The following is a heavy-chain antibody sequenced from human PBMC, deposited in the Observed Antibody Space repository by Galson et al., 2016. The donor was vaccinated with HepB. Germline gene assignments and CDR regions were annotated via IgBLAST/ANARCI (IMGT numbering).Heavy chain of an antibody. CDR2: VYYSGNS. D-gene: IGHD4-11*01. V-gene: IGHV4-39*01. CDR1: DDSISNTSYY. CDR3: ARHGPVTTHFY. Sequence: SETLSLTCTVSDDSISNTSYYWGWIRQPPGKGLEWIGSVYYSGNSVYNPSLKSRVTLSVDTSKNQFSLKLTSVTAADTAVYFCARHGPVTTHFYWGQGILVSVSS. J-gene: IGHJ4*02.